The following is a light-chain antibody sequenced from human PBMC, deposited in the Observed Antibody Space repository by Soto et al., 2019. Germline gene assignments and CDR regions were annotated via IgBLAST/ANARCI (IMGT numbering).Light chain of an antibody. CDR2: KAS. CDR1: QSISSW. Sequence: DIQMTQSPSTLSASVGDRVTITCRASQSISSWVAWYQQKPGKAPKLLIYKASSLQSGVPSSFSGSGSGTEFTLTISSLQPDDFATYYCQQYNDRPWTFGQGTKVEI. CDR3: QQYNDRPWT. V-gene: IGKV1-5*03. J-gene: IGKJ1*01.